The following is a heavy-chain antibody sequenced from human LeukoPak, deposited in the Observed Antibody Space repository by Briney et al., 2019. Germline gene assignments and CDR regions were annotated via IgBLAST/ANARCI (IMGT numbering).Heavy chain of an antibody. CDR2: IVGSGGST. J-gene: IGHJ4*02. CDR1: GFTFSNYA. Sequence: PGASLLLSCAASGFTFSNYAMSWVRPAPGKGLEWVSAIVGSGGSTYCADSVKGRFTISRDNPKNTLYLQMNSLRAEDTAVYYCAKWGDYDILTGYYDPDYWGQGTLVTVSS. D-gene: IGHD3-9*01. V-gene: IGHV3-23*01. CDR3: AKWGDYDILTGYYDPDY.